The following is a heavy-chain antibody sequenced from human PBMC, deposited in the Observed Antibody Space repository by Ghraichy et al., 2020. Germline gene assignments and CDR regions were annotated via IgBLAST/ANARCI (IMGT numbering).Heavy chain of an antibody. CDR3: ARRATVKKRGTYYYYMDV. CDR1: GGSISSSSYY. J-gene: IGHJ6*03. CDR2: IYYSGST. V-gene: IGHV4-39*01. D-gene: IGHD4-11*01. Sequence: SETLSLTCTVSGGSISSSSYYWGWIRQPPGKGLEWIGSIYYSGSTYYNPSLKSRVTISVDTSKNQFSLKLSSVTAADTAVYYCARRATVKKRGTYYYYMDVWGKGTTVTV.